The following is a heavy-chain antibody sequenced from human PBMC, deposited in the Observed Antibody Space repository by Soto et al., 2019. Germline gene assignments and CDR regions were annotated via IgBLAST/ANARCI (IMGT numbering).Heavy chain of an antibody. J-gene: IGHJ6*02. D-gene: IGHD6-13*01. CDR1: GFTFSSYS. CDR3: AKDTPTVSKLAAAGTSDYGMDV. CDR2: ISSSGGST. V-gene: IGHV3-23*04. Sequence: EVQLVESGGGLVKPGGSLRLSCAASGFTFSSYSMNWVRQAPGKGLEWVSSISSSGGSTYYADSVKGRFTISRDNSKNTLYLQMNSLRAEDTAVYYCAKDTPTVSKLAAAGTSDYGMDVWGQGTTVTVSS.